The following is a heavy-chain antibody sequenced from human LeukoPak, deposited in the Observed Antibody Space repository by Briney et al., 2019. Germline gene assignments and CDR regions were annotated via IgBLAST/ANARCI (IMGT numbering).Heavy chain of an antibody. Sequence: GGSLRLSCAASGFTFSDYYMSWIRQAPGKGLEWVSYISSSSSYTNYADSVKGRFTISRDNAKNSLYLQMNSLRAEDTAVYYCAREMSVSTGAFDIWGQGTMVTVSS. CDR3: AREMSVSTGAFDI. CDR1: GFTFSDYY. J-gene: IGHJ3*02. CDR2: ISSSSSYT. D-gene: IGHD4-17*01. V-gene: IGHV3-11*05.